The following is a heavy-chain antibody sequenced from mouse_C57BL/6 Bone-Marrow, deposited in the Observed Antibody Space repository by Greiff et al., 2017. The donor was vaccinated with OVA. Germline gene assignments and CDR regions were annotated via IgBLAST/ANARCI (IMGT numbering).Heavy chain of an antibody. CDR2: IYPGSGST. J-gene: IGHJ3*01. V-gene: IGHV1-55*01. Sequence: QVQLQQPGAELVKPGASVKMSCKASGYTFTSYWITWVKQRPGQGLEWIGDIYPGSGSTNYNEKFKSKATLTVDTSSSTAYMQLSSLTSEDSAVYYCARGPIYYYGSSYVDWFAYWGQGTLVTVSA. CDR1: GYTFTSYW. D-gene: IGHD1-1*01. CDR3: ARGPIYYYGSSYVDWFAY.